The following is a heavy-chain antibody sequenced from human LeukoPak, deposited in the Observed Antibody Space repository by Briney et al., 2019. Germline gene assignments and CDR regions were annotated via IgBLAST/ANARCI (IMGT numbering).Heavy chain of an antibody. J-gene: IGHJ4*02. V-gene: IGHV3-23*01. CDR3: AKNTSGTYLDY. CDR1: GFTFSSHA. Sequence: GGSLRLSCAASGFTFSSHAMSWVRQAPGKGLEWVSSISTSGVSTNYADSVKGRFTISRDNSKSMVYLQMNSLRAEDTAVYYCAKNTSGTYLDYWGQGIPVTVSS. D-gene: IGHD1-26*01. CDR2: ISTSGVST.